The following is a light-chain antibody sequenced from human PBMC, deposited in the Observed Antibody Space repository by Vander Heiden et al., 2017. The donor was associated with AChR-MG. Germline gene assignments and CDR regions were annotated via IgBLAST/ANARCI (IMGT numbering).Light chain of an antibody. CDR2: DTS. V-gene: IGLV7-46*01. CDR3: WLAYSGAVV. J-gene: IGLJ2*01. CDR1: TGAVTSGHY. Sequence: QAVVPQAPSLTVSPGGTVTRPCRSTTGAVTSGHYPYWFQQKPGQAPRTLIYDTSNKHSWTPARFSGSLRGGKAALTLSGAQAEDEDEYYCWLAYSGAVVFGGGTKLTVL.